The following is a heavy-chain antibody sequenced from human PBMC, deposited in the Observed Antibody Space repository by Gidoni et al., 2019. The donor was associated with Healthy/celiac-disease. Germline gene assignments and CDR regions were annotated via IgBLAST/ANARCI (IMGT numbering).Heavy chain of an antibody. V-gene: IGHV3-15*01. J-gene: IGHJ3*02. CDR3: SYYYDSSGYYGDDAFDI. Sequence: EVQLVASGGGWVKPGGSLRLSCAASGFPFSNAWLTWVRQAPGKGLEWVGRIKSKTDGGTTDYAAPVKGRFTISRDDSKNTLYLQMNSLKTEDTAVYYCSYYYDSSGYYGDDAFDIWGQGTMVTVSS. CDR2: IKSKTDGGTT. CDR1: GFPFSNAW. D-gene: IGHD3-22*01.